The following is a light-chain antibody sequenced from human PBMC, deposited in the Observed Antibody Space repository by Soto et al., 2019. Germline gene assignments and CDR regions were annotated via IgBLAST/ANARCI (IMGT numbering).Light chain of an antibody. CDR1: SSDVGGYNY. CDR2: DVS. Sequence: QSALTQPASVSGSPGQSFTISCTGTSSDVGGYNYVSWYQQHPGKAPKLMIYDVSNRPSGVSNRFSGSKSGNTASLTISGLQAEDEADYYCSSYTSSSTYVFGTGTKPTVL. V-gene: IGLV2-14*01. CDR3: SSYTSSSTYV. J-gene: IGLJ1*01.